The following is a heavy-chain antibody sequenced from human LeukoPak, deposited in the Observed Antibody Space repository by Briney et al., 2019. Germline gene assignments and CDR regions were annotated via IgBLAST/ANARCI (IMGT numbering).Heavy chain of an antibody. D-gene: IGHD3-10*01. CDR2: INPSGGST. V-gene: IGHV1-46*01. CDR1: GYTFTSYN. CDR3: ARDLLPSGGMDV. Sequence: EASVKFSCKASGYTFTSYNMHWVRQAPGQGLEWMGIINPSGGSTSYAQKFQGRVTMTRDTSTSTVYMELSSLRSEDTAVYYCARDLLPSGGMDVWGKGTTVTVSS. J-gene: IGHJ6*04.